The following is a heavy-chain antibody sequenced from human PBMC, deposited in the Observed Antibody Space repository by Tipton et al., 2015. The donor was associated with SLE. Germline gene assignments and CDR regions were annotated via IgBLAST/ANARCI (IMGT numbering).Heavy chain of an antibody. CDR1: SGSISSTSY. CDR3: ASSPGVTLFRVVTYFDL. V-gene: IGHV4-39*07. D-gene: IGHD3-3*01. Sequence: TLSLTCSVSSGSISSTSYWGWIRLAPGKGLEWIGSISYSGRTFHNPSLRSPVTMSVDTSKSQFSLRLASVTAADTAVYYCASSPGVTLFRVVTYFDLWGQGILVTVSS. CDR2: ISYSGRT. J-gene: IGHJ4*02.